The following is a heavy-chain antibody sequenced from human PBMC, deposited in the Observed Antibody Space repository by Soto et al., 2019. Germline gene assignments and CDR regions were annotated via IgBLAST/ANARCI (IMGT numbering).Heavy chain of an antibody. D-gene: IGHD3-22*01. CDR1: GGSISSSSYY. Sequence: PSETLSLTCTVSGGSISSSSYYWGWIRQPPGKGLEWIGSIYYSGSTYYNPSLKSRVTISVDTSKNQFSLKLSSVTAADTAVYYCARRIVVVIKDAFDIWGQGTMAPV. CDR3: ARRIVVVIKDAFDI. V-gene: IGHV4-39*01. CDR2: IYYSGST. J-gene: IGHJ3*02.